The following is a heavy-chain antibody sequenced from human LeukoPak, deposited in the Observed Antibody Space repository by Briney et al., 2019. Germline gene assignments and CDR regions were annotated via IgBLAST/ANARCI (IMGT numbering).Heavy chain of an antibody. J-gene: IGHJ4*02. CDR3: ARGAIAVAGSFDY. V-gene: IGHV4-34*01. CDR2: INHSGST. D-gene: IGHD6-19*01. CDR1: GGSFSGYY. Sequence: SETLSLTCAVYGGSFSGYYWSWIRQPPGKGLEWIGEINHSGSTNYNPSLKSRVTISVDTSKNQFSLKLSSVTAADTAVHYCARGAIAVAGSFDYWGQGTLVTVSS.